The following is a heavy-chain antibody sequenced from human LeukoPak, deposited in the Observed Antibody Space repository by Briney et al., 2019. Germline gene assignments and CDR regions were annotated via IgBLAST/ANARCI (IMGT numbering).Heavy chain of an antibody. Sequence: GSLRLSFAASGFTFSNAWMSWVRQAPGKGLEWVGRIKSKTDGGTTYYAAPVKGRFTISRNDSKNTLYLQMNSLKTEDTAVYYCTTSPLFKMSDAFDIWGQGTMVTVSS. J-gene: IGHJ3*02. CDR1: GFTFSNAW. CDR2: IKSKTDGGTT. CDR3: TTSPLFKMSDAFDI. V-gene: IGHV3-15*01. D-gene: IGHD2-21*01.